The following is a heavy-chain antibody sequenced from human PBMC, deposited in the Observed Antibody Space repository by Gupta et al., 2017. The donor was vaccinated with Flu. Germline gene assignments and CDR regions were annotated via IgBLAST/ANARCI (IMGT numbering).Heavy chain of an antibody. D-gene: IGHD2-15*01. CDR1: GGTFSNLA. CDR2: IIPMSGST. CDR3: ARGCNGDRCYSLVWGYFDY. Sequence: QVQLVQSGAEVKKPGSSVTVSCKASGGTFSNLAITWVRQAPGQGLEWMGGIIPMSGSTKYAESFQGRVTLTADKSTSTAYMELSRLTSEDTAVYYCARGCNGDRCYSLVWGYFDYWGQGTPVTVSA. J-gene: IGHJ4*02. V-gene: IGHV1-69*06.